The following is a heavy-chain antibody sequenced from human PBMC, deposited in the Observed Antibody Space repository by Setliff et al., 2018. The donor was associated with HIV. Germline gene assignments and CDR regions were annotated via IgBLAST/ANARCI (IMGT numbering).Heavy chain of an antibody. V-gene: IGHV1-18*01. CDR2: ISAYNGNT. CDR1: GYTFTSYG. J-gene: IGHJ3*02. D-gene: IGHD3-22*01. Sequence: ASVKVSCQASGYTFTSYGISWVRQAPGQGLEWMGWISAYNGNTNYAQKLQGRVTMTTDTSTSTAYMELRSLRSDDTAVYYCARSDDSSGYYRVVDAFDIWGQGTMVTVSS. CDR3: ARSDDSSGYYRVVDAFDI.